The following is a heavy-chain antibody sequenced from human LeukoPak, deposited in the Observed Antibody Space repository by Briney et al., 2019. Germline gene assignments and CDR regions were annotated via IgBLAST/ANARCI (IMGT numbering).Heavy chain of an antibody. D-gene: IGHD3-10*01. V-gene: IGHV5-51*01. J-gene: IGHJ5*02. CDR3: ARRIGAPANWFDP. CDR1: GDSFTSYW. Sequence: GESLKISCKGSGDSFTSYWIAWVRQMPGKGLEWMGIIYPSDSDTRYSPSFQGQVTISADKSISTVYSQWKSLKASDTAIYYCARRIGAPANWFDPWGQGTLVTVSS. CDR2: IYPSDSDT.